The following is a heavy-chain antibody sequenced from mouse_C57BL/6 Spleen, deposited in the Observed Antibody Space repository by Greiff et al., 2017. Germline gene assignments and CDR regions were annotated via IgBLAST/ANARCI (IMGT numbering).Heavy chain of an antibody. D-gene: IGHD2-4*01. CDR3: ASRLGGNYDLYAMDY. CDR1: GFTFSDYG. J-gene: IGHJ4*01. Sequence: EVQGVESGGGLVKPGGSLKLSCAASGFTFSDYGMHWVRQAPEKGLEWVAYISSGSSTIYYADTVKGRFTIARDNAKNTLFLQMTSLRSEDTAMYYCASRLGGNYDLYAMDYWGQGTSVTVSS. V-gene: IGHV5-17*01. CDR2: ISSGSSTI.